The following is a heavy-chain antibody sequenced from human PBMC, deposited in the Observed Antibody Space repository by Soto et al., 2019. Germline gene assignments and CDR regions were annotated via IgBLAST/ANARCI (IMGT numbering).Heavy chain of an antibody. J-gene: IGHJ4*02. D-gene: IGHD6-19*01. Sequence: QVQLVQSGAEVKKPGSSVKVSCKASGGTFSSYAISWVRQSPGQGLEWMGGIIPIFGPANYAEKFKGRVTITADESTSTAYMELSRLRSEDTAVYYCARTRSSGWYYFDYWSQGTLVTVSS. CDR3: ARTRSSGWYYFDY. V-gene: IGHV1-69*01. CDR2: IIPIFGPA. CDR1: GGTFSSYA.